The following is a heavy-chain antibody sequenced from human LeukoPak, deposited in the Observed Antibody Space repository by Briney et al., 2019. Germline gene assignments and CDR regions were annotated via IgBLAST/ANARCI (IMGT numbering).Heavy chain of an antibody. Sequence: GRSLRLSCAASGFTFGSYGMHWVRQAPGKGLEWVAVIWNDGSQKYYADSVKGRFTISRDNSKNTLYLQMNSLRAEDTAVYYCARDKGPYYFDQWGQGTLLTVSS. CDR3: ARDKGPYYFDQ. CDR2: IWNDGSQK. V-gene: IGHV3-33*01. CDR1: GFTFGSYG. J-gene: IGHJ4*02.